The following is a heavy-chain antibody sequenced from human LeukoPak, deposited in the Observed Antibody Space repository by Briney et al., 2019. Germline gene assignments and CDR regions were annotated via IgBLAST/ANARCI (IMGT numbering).Heavy chain of an antibody. CDR3: AKSDSSGYYFRCDY. CDR1: GFTFSSYA. CDR2: ISGSGGST. V-gene: IGHV3-23*01. D-gene: IGHD3-22*01. J-gene: IGHJ4*02. Sequence: GGSLRLSCAASGFTFSSYAMSWVRQAPGKGLEWVSAISGSGGSTYYADSVKGRFTISRDNSKNTLYLQMNSLRAEDTAVYYCAKSDSSGYYFRCDYWGQGTLVTVSS.